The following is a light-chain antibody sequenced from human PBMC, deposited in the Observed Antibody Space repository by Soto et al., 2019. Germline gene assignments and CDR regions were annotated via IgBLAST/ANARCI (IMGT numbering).Light chain of an antibody. Sequence: DIVMTQSPDSLAVSLGERATINCKSSPSVLYSSNNKNYLAGYQQKPGQPTKLLIYWASTRESGVPDRFSGRGSGTDFTLTISSLQADDVAVYYCQQYYRPWTFGQGTKVEIK. CDR2: WAS. V-gene: IGKV4-1*01. CDR1: PSVLYSSNNKNY. CDR3: QQYYRPWT. J-gene: IGKJ1*01.